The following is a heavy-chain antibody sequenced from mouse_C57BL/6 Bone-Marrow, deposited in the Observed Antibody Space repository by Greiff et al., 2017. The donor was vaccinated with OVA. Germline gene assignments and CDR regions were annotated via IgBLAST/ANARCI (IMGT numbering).Heavy chain of an antibody. V-gene: IGHV1-50*01. CDR1: GYTFTSYW. Sequence: QVQLKQPGAELVKPGASVKLSCKASGYTFTSYWMQWVKQRPGQGLEWIGEIDPSDSYTNYNQKFKGKATLTVDTSSSTAYMQLSSLTSEDSAVYYCARVVAGDYWGQGTTLTVSS. CDR2: IDPSDSYT. J-gene: IGHJ2*01. CDR3: ARVVAGDY. D-gene: IGHD1-1*01.